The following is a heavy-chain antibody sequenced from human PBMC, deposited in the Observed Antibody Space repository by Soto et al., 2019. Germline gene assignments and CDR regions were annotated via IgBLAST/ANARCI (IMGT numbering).Heavy chain of an antibody. CDR2: ISYDGSNK. V-gene: IGHV3-30*18. Sequence: QVQLVESGGGVVQPGRSLRLSCAASGFTFSSYGMHWVRQAPGKGLEWVAVISYDGSNKYYADSVKGRFTISRDNSKNTVYLQMNSLRAEDTAVYYCAKEAPRDYRFDYWGQGTLVTVSS. CDR3: AKEAPRDYRFDY. CDR1: GFTFSSYG. D-gene: IGHD3-10*01. J-gene: IGHJ4*02.